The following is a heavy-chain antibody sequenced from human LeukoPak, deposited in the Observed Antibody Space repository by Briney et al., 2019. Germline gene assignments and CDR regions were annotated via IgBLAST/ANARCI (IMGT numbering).Heavy chain of an antibody. V-gene: IGHV5-51*01. CDR2: IYPGDSDT. CDR3: ARIMVRGVIPVYNWFDP. CDR1: GYSFTSYW. Sequence: GESLKISCKGSGYSFTSYWIGWVRQMPGKGLEWMGIIYPGDSDTRYSPSFQGQVTISADKSISTAYLQWSSLKASDTAMYYCARIMVRGVIPVYNWFDPWGQGTLDTVSS. J-gene: IGHJ5*02. D-gene: IGHD3-10*01.